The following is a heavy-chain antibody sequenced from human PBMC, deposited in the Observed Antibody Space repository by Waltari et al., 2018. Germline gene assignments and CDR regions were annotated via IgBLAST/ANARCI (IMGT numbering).Heavy chain of an antibody. D-gene: IGHD3-3*01. J-gene: IGHJ6*02. Sequence: QVQLVQSGAEVKKPGASVKVSCKASGYTFTSYDIHWVRQATGQGLEWMGWMNPNSGNTGYAQKFQGRVTMTRNTSISTAYMELSSLRSEDTAVYYCARGRLRFLEWLPGDYGMDVWGQGTTVTVSS. CDR1: GYTFTSYD. V-gene: IGHV1-8*01. CDR3: ARGRLRFLEWLPGDYGMDV. CDR2: MNPNSGNT.